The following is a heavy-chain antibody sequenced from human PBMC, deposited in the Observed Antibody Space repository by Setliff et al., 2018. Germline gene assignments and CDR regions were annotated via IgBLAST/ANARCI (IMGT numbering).Heavy chain of an antibody. Sequence: SETLSLTCTVSGGSISSGGYYWSWIRQPPGKGLEWIAYVYYSGSTNYNPSLKSRITISIDTSKNQFSLEMTSVTAADTAVYYCARLRPIGSLDVWGKGTTVTVSS. D-gene: IGHD2-15*01. CDR1: GGSISSGGYY. CDR2: VYYSGST. CDR3: ARLRPIGSLDV. J-gene: IGHJ6*04. V-gene: IGHV4-61*08.